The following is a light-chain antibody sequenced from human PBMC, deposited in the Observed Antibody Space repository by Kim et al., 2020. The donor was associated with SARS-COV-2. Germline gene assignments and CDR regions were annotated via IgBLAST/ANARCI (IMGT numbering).Light chain of an antibody. V-gene: IGLV2-14*03. CDR2: DVS. CDR1: NNDVGGYNY. Sequence: SITISCTGTNNDVGGYNYVSWYHQHPGKAPKFMIYDVSKRPSGISNRFSGSKSGNTASLTISGLQAEDEADYYCTSYTRSDTWVFGGGTKLTVL. J-gene: IGLJ3*02. CDR3: TSYTRSDTWV.